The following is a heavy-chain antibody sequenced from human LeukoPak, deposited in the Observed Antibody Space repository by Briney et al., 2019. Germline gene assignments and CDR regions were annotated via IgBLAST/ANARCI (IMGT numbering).Heavy chain of an antibody. J-gene: IGHJ4*02. Sequence: HPGGSLRLSCAASGFTLSSYGMHWVRQAPGKGLEWVAVISYDGSNKYYADSVKGRFTISRDNSKNTLYLQMNSLRAEDTAVYYCAKDRSSGYDWYHFDYWGQGTLVTVSS. CDR1: GFTLSSYG. V-gene: IGHV3-30*18. CDR2: ISYDGSNK. D-gene: IGHD5-12*01. CDR3: AKDRSSGYDWYHFDY.